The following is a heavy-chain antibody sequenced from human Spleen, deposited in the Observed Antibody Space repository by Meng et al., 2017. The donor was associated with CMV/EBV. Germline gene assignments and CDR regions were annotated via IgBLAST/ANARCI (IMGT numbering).Heavy chain of an antibody. CDR2: IRYDGSNQ. J-gene: IGHJ4*02. D-gene: IGHD3-22*01. V-gene: IGHV3-30*02. Sequence: SGFPFSSYGMHWVRQAPGKGLEWVAFIRYDGSNQYYADSVKGRFTVSRDNSKNTLYLQMNSLRAEDTAVYYCAKDLVFGYDSSGYYSWGQGTLVTVSS. CDR3: AKDLVFGYDSSGYYS. CDR1: GFPFSSYG.